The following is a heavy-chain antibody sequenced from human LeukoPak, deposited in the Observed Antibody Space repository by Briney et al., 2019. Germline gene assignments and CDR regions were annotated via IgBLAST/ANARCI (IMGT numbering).Heavy chain of an antibody. CDR2: VSGSGGST. V-gene: IGHV3-23*01. Sequence: GGSLRLSCAASGFTFSRYAMSWVRQTPGKGLEWVTAVSGSGGSTNYADSVRGRFTISRDNSKNTLYLQMNSLRAEDTAVYYCAEGSGPTDYWGQGTLVTVSS. J-gene: IGHJ4*02. CDR1: GFTFSRYA. CDR3: AEGSGPTDY. D-gene: IGHD2-15*01.